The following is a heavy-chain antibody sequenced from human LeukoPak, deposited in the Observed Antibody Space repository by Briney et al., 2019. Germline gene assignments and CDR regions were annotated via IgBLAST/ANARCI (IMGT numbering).Heavy chain of an antibody. V-gene: IGHV3-66*01. CDR1: GFTVSSNY. CDR3: ARERPHGYYYYYGMVV. Sequence: GGSLRLSCAASGFTVSSNYMSWVRQAPGKGLEWVSVIYSGGSTYYADSVKGRFTISRDNSKNTLYLQMNSLRAEDTAVYYCARERPHGYYYYYGMVVWGQGTTVTVSS. CDR2: IYSGGST. J-gene: IGHJ6*02.